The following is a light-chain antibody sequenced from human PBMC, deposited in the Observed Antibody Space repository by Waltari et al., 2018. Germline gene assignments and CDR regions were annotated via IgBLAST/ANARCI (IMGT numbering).Light chain of an antibody. CDR1: SRHDGFSHK. Sequence: QSSRAQPASVSGSHRQWIAIPCTGTSRHDGFSHKASWYQQHPGKTPKLMIYDVSERPTGVSHRCSGSKSGNTASLTISGLQAEDEADYYCNSYAGSSSWVFGGGTRLTVL. CDR3: NSYAGSSSWV. CDR2: DVS. V-gene: IGLV2-14*03. J-gene: IGLJ3*02.